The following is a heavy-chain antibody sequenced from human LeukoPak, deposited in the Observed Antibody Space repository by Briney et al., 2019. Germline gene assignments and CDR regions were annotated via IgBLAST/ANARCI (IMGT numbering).Heavy chain of an antibody. V-gene: IGHV4-34*01. CDR3: ARTNIGPAGSWFDP. D-gene: IGHD6-13*01. Sequence: SETLSLTCAVYGGSFSGHYWSWIRQPPGKGLEWIGEINHSGSTNYNPSLKSRVTISVDTSKNQFSLKLSSVTAADTAVYYCARTNIGPAGSWFDPWGQGTLVTVSS. CDR1: GGSFSGHY. CDR2: INHSGST. J-gene: IGHJ5*02.